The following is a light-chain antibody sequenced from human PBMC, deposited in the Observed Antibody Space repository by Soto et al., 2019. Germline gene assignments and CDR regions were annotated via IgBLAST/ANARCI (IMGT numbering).Light chain of an antibody. CDR3: CSYTSSSIRV. Sequence: QSALTQPASVSGSPGQSITISCTGTSSDVGGYNYVSWYQQHPGKAPKVMIYEVSNRPSGVSNRLSGSKSGNTASLTISGLQADDEADYYCCSYTSSSIRVFGGGTKVTVL. CDR1: SSDVGGYNY. J-gene: IGLJ3*02. CDR2: EVS. V-gene: IGLV2-14*01.